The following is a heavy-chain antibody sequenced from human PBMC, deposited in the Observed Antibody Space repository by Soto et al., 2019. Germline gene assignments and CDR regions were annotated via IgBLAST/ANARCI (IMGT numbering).Heavy chain of an antibody. Sequence: SETLSLTCTVSGGSATSDSYSWSWIRQPPGKGLEWIGYIFYSGSTHYNPSLQSRVTISIDTSKNQFSLKLTSVTAADSAVYYCARVQYSSSWDFDYWGQGTLVTVSS. CDR3: ARVQYSSSWDFDY. CDR2: IFYSGST. CDR1: GGSATSDSYS. V-gene: IGHV4-61*01. J-gene: IGHJ4*02. D-gene: IGHD6-13*01.